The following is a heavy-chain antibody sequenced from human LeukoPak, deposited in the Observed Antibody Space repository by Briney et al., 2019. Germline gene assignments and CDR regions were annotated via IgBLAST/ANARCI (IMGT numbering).Heavy chain of an antibody. J-gene: IGHJ4*02. CDR2: INPSGGST. CDR1: GGTFSSYV. Sequence: ASVKVSCKASGGTFSSYVISWVRQAPGQGLEWMGIINPSGGSTSYAQKFQGRVTMTRDTSTSTVYMELSSLRSEDTAVYYCARDHSSWLDYWGQGTLVTVSS. V-gene: IGHV1-46*01. CDR3: ARDHSSWLDY. D-gene: IGHD6-13*01.